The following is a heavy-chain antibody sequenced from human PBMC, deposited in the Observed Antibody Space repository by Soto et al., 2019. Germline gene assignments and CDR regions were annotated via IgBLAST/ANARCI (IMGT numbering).Heavy chain of an antibody. D-gene: IGHD6-19*01. J-gene: IGHJ3*02. CDR2: FSWNSGSI. CDR1: GFTFSSYW. V-gene: IGHV3-9*01. Sequence: PGGSLRLSCASSGFTFSSYWMSWVRQAPGKGLEWVSGFSWNSGSIGYADSVKGRFTISRDNAKNSLYLQMNSLRAEDTALYYCAKDIRGWYDAFDIWGQGTMVTVSS. CDR3: AKDIRGWYDAFDI.